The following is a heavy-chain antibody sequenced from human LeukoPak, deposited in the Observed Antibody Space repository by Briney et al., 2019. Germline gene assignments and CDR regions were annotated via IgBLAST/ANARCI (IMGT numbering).Heavy chain of an antibody. J-gene: IGHJ4*02. Sequence: SGGSLRLSCAASGFTVSSNYMSWVRQAPGKGPEWVANINRDGSEQYYVDSVKGRFTISTDNAKNSLFLQMNSLRAEDTAVYYCARDGGHGYKPPFDYRGQGTLVTVSS. D-gene: IGHD5-24*01. CDR1: GFTVSSNY. CDR3: ARDGGHGYKPPFDY. CDR2: INRDGSEQ. V-gene: IGHV3-7*01.